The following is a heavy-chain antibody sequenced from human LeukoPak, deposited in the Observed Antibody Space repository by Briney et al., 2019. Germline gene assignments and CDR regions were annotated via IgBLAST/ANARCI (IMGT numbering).Heavy chain of an antibody. CDR3: VRVVQGGAFDI. D-gene: IGHD3-10*02. Sequence: ASVKVSCKASGYTFTSYYMHWVRQAPGQGLEWMGIINPSGGSTSYAQKFQGRVTMTRDTSTSTVYMELSSLRSEDTAVYYCVRVVQGGAFDIWGQGTMVTVSS. CDR1: GYTFTSYY. V-gene: IGHV1-46*01. CDR2: INPSGGST. J-gene: IGHJ3*02.